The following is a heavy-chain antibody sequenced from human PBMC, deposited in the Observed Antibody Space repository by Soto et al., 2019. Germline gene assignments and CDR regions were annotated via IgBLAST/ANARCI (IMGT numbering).Heavy chain of an antibody. J-gene: IGHJ6*02. CDR2: INGDYGNT. V-gene: IGHV1-18*01. CDR1: GYTFYSHS. Sequence: QAQLVQSGAEVKKPGASVKVSCKASGYTFYSHSISWVRQAPGQGLEWMGRINGDYGNTQYAQKFRGRVTMTTDTSTTTVYMELTNLRSADTAVYYVARCIQGDNYYGMDVWGQGTTVTVSS. D-gene: IGHD5-18*01. CDR3: ARCIQGDNYYGMDV.